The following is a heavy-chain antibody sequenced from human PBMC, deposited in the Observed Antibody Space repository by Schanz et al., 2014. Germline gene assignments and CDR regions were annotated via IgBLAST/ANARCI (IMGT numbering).Heavy chain of an antibody. J-gene: IGHJ3*01. CDR2: FDVEDGET. V-gene: IGHV1-24*01. D-gene: IGHD2-15*01. CDR1: GYTVSALA. CDR3: ARETRIITGGAFDV. Sequence: QVQLLQSGSEVKKPGASVKVSCEISGYTVSALAMHWVRQAPGKGLEWLGGFDVEDGETIYAQKFQGRVTMTEDTSTETAYMELRGLRSDDTAVYYCARETRIITGGAFDVWGQGTMVTVSS.